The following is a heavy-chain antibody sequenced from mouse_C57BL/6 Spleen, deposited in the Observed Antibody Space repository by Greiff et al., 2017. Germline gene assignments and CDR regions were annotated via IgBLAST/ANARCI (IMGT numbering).Heavy chain of an antibody. D-gene: IGHD1-1*02. Sequence: QVQLMESGAELARPGASVKLSCKASGYTFTSYGISWVQQRTGQGLEWIGDIYPRSGNTYYNEKFKGKATLTADKSSSTAYMELRSLTSEDSAVYFCARSAGGYYAMDYWGQGTSVTVSS. CDR1: GYTFTSYG. J-gene: IGHJ4*01. CDR3: ARSAGGYYAMDY. V-gene: IGHV1-81*01. CDR2: IYPRSGNT.